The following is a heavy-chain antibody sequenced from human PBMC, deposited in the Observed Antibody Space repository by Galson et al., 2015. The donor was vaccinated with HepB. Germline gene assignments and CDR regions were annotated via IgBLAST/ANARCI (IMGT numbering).Heavy chain of an antibody. V-gene: IGHV1-8*01. CDR1: GYTFTSYD. D-gene: IGHD3-3*01. J-gene: IGHJ4*02. CDR3: ARGLRFLEGGDY. Sequence: SVKVSCKASGYTFTSYDINWVRQATGQGLEWMGWMNPNSGNTGYAQKFQGRVTMTRNTSISTAYMELSSLRSEDTAVYYCARGLRFLEGGDYWGQGTLVTVSS. CDR2: MNPNSGNT.